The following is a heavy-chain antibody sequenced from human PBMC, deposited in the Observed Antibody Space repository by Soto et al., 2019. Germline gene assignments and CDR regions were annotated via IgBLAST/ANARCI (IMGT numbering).Heavy chain of an antibody. CDR1: GGSISSGDYY. CDR3: ARGKIAAAVDY. D-gene: IGHD6-13*01. J-gene: IGHJ4*02. CDR2: IYYSGST. Sequence: PSETLSLTCTVSGGSISSGDYYWSWIRQPPGKGLEWIGYIYYSGSTYYNPSLKSRVTISVDTSKNQFSLKLSSVTAADTAVYYCARGKIAAAVDYWGQGTLVTVSS. V-gene: IGHV4-30-4*01.